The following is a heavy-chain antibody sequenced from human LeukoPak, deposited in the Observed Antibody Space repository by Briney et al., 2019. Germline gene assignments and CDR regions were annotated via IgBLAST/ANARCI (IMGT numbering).Heavy chain of an antibody. V-gene: IGHV4-4*02. J-gene: IGHJ4*02. CDR3: AREILGGFNPGAY. D-gene: IGHD1-14*01. CDR1: LDSTTTKF. CDR2: IHRSGSP. Sequence: SQTLSPTCTVYLDSTTTKFWSWVSQPPGKGLEWIGEIHRSGSPNYNPSLQSRVTISIDRSRNQIVLELSSVTAADTAVYYCAREILGGFNPGAYWGQGTLVTVSS.